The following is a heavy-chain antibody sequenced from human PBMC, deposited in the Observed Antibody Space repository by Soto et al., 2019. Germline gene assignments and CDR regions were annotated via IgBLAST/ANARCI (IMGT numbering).Heavy chain of an antibody. J-gene: IGHJ6*03. CDR2: ISYSGST. CDR1: GGSISSGAYY. Sequence: SETLSLTCTVSGGSISSGAYYWSWIRQHPGKGLEWVGYISYSGSTNYNPSLKSRVTISVDTPKNQFSLKLSSVTAADTAVYYCARLGRGPDGDYSYYYYMDVWGKGTTVTVSS. CDR3: ARLGRGPDGDYSYYYYMDV. V-gene: IGHV4-61*08. D-gene: IGHD4-17*01.